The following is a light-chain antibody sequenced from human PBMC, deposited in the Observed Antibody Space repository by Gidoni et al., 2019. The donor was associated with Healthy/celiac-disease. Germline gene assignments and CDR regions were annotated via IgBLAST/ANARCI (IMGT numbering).Light chain of an antibody. Sequence: VIWMTQSPSLLSASTGDRVIISCRLRQGISSYLAWYQQKPGKAPELLIYAASTLQSGVPSRFSGSGSGTDFTLTISCLQSEDFATYYCQQYYRFPLTFGGGTKVEIK. CDR3: QQYYRFPLT. V-gene: IGKV1D-8*04. J-gene: IGKJ4*01. CDR1: QGISSY. CDR2: AAS.